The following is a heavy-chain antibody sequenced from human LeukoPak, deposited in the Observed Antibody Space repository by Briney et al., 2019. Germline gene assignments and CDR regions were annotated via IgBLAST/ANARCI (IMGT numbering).Heavy chain of an antibody. CDR1: GFMFSDYG. CDR2: VWYDGSNI. D-gene: IGHD6-13*01. J-gene: IGHJ4*02. Sequence: PGRSLRLSCAASGFMFSDYGMHWVRQAPGKGLEWVAAVWYDGSNIFYADSVKGRFTISRDNSKNTLYLQMNSLRAEDTAVYYCVKATPGIAAAFDYWGQGTLVTVSS. V-gene: IGHV3-33*06. CDR3: VKATPGIAAAFDY.